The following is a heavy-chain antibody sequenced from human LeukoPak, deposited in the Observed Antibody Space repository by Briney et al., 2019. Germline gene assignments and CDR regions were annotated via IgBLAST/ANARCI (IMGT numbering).Heavy chain of an antibody. V-gene: IGHV3-30*04. CDR2: ISNDGSFE. Sequence: PGGSLRLSCSGSGFTFRSYELHWVRQTPGKGLEWVALISNDGSFENYADSVKGRFTISRDNSKSTMYLQMSSLRTEDTAVYYCAKAAYNYGPFDYWGQGTLVLVSS. J-gene: IGHJ4*02. CDR3: AKAAYNYGPFDY. D-gene: IGHD5-18*01. CDR1: GFTFRSYE.